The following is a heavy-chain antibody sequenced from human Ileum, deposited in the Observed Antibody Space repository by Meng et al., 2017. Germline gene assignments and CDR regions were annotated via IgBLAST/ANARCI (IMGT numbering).Heavy chain of an antibody. D-gene: IGHD5-12*01. CDR2: IHHSGRT. CDR3: ARGVGDIRVGFDY. J-gene: IGHJ4*02. CDR1: GDSVSNPNW. V-gene: IGHV4-4*02. Sequence: VRRQESGPGLVNSWGTLSLSCEVSGDSVSNPNWWYWLRQSPGKGLEWIGEIHHSGRTNFIASLQSRATISLDESKNQFSLTLTSVTAADTAVYYCARGVGDIRVGFDYWGQGILVTVSS.